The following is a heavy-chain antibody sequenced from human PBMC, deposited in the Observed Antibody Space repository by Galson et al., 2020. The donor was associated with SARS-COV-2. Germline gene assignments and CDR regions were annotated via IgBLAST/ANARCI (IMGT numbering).Heavy chain of an antibody. V-gene: IGHV3-21*01. D-gene: IGHD3-9*01. J-gene: IGHJ4*02. Sequence: GGSLRLSCAASGFTFSSYSMNWVRQAPGKGLEWVSSISSSSYIYYADSVKGRFTISRDNAKNSLYLQMNSLRAEDTAVYYCARGEMWGYFDWLLDYWGQGTLVTVSS. CDR1: GFTFSSYS. CDR2: ISSSSYI. CDR3: ARGEMWGYFDWLLDY.